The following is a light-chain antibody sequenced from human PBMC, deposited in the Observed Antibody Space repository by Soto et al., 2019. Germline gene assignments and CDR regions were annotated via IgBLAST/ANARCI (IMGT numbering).Light chain of an antibody. J-gene: IGKJ1*01. CDR1: QSVSSK. Sequence: IVMTHYPATLSLSPGEGATLSCSASQSVSSKLDWYQQKPGQAPRLIIYCASTRATGIPSRFSGSGSGKEFTLILSSLQSEDSAVYYCQQYNSWLWTFGQGTKVDIK. CDR3: QQYNSWLWT. V-gene: IGKV3-15*01. CDR2: CAS.